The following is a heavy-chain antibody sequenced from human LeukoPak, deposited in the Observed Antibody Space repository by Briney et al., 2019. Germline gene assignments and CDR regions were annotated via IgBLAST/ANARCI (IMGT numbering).Heavy chain of an antibody. CDR3: AREFVLMVSKGGNWFDP. V-gene: IGHV3-30*03. Sequence: GGSLRLSCAASGFTFSSYGMHWVRQAPGKGLEWVAVISYDGSNKYYADSVKGRFTISRDNAKNSLYLQMNSLRVEDTAVYYCAREFVLMVSKGGNWFDPWGQGTLVTVSS. CDR1: GFTFSSYG. J-gene: IGHJ5*02. CDR2: ISYDGSNK. D-gene: IGHD2-8*01.